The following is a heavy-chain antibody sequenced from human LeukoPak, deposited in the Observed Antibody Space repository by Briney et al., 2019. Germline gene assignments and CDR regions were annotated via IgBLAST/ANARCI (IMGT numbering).Heavy chain of an antibody. Sequence: GGSLRLSCAASGFTFSSYGMHWVRQAPGKGLEGVSFTRYDGSSKYYADAVKGRFTISRDNSKNTLYLQMNSLRTEDTAVYYCAKPPLDDSFAFDYWGQGTLVTVSS. CDR2: TRYDGSSK. J-gene: IGHJ4*02. CDR3: AKPPLDDSFAFDY. D-gene: IGHD3-22*01. V-gene: IGHV3-30*02. CDR1: GFTFSSYG.